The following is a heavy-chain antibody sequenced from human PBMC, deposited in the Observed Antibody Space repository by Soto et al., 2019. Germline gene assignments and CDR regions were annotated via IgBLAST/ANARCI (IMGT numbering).Heavy chain of an antibody. D-gene: IGHD2-2*01. CDR3: ARGAPERIHCSSTSCYRVYYYYYYMDV. J-gene: IGHJ6*03. Sequence: SETLSLTCAVYGGSFSGYYWSWIRQPPGKGLEWIGEINHSGSTNYNPSLKSRVTISVDTSKNQFSLRLSSVTAADTAVYYCARGAPERIHCSSTSCYRVYYYYYYMDVWGKGTTGTVS. CDR1: GGSFSGYY. CDR2: INHSGST. V-gene: IGHV4-34*01.